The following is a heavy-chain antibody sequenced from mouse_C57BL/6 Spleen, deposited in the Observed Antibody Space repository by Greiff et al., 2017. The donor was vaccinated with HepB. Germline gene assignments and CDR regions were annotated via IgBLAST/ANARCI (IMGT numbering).Heavy chain of an antibody. CDR1: GYTFTDYN. CDR3: AREGDYDDAMDY. Sequence: EVKLMESGPELVKPGASVKIPCKASGYTFTDYNMDWVKQSHGKSLEWIGDINPNNGGTIYNQKFKGKATLTVDKSSSTAYMELRSLTSEDTAVYYCAREGDYDDAMDYWGQGTSVTVSS. CDR2: INPNNGGT. J-gene: IGHJ4*01. D-gene: IGHD2-4*01. V-gene: IGHV1-18*01.